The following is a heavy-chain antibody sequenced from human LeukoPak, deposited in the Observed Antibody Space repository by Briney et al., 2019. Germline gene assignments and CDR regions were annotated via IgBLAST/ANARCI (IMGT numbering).Heavy chain of an antibody. V-gene: IGHV3-21*01. CDR1: GFTFSSYS. Sequence: PGGSLRLSCAASGFTFSSYSMNWVRQAPGKGLEWVSSISSSSSYIYYADSVKGRFTISRDNAKNSLYLQMNSLRAEDTAVYYCARDPPYSSSSGAGYGYYWGQGTLVTVSS. CDR2: ISSSSSYI. J-gene: IGHJ4*02. D-gene: IGHD6-6*01. CDR3: ARDPPYSSSSGAGYGYY.